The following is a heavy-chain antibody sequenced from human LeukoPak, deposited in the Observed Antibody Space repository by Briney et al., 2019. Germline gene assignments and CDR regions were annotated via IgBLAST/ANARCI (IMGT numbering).Heavy chain of an antibody. CDR1: GGTFSSYA. J-gene: IGHJ5*02. D-gene: IGHD3-10*01. CDR3: ARDARDVLLWFGEFSP. CDR2: ISAYNGNT. Sequence: ASVKVSCKASGGTFSSYAISWVRQAPGQGLEWMGWISAYNGNTNYAQKLQGRVTMTTDTSTSTAYMELRSLKFDDTAVYYCARDARDVLLWFGEFSPWGQGTLVTVSS. V-gene: IGHV1-18*01.